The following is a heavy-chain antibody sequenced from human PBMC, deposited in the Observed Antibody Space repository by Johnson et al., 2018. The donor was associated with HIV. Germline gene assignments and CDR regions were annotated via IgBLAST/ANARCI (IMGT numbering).Heavy chain of an antibody. Sequence: QVQLVESGGGLVQPGGSLRLSCAASGFTVSSNYMSWIRQAPGKGLEWVSYISSSGSTIYYADSVKGRFIISRDNAKNSLYLQMNSLRAEDTAVYYCATRDPTYRPGAFDLWGQGTMVTVSS. D-gene: IGHD1-14*01. V-gene: IGHV3-11*04. CDR1: GFTVSSNY. J-gene: IGHJ3*01. CDR2: ISSSGSTI. CDR3: ATRDPTYRPGAFDL.